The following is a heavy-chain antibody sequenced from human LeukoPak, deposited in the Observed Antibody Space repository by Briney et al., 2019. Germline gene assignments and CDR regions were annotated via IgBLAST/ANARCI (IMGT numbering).Heavy chain of an antibody. J-gene: IGHJ2*01. CDR3: ARDSGNWYFDL. Sequence: TSETLSLTCTVSGGSISSYFWTWIRQPPGKGLEWIGYIYHSGTTNHNPSLKSRVTISVDTSKNQFSLKLSSVTAADTAVYYCARDSGNWYFDLWGRGTLVTVSS. CDR2: IYHSGTT. CDR1: GGSISSYF. V-gene: IGHV4-59*01.